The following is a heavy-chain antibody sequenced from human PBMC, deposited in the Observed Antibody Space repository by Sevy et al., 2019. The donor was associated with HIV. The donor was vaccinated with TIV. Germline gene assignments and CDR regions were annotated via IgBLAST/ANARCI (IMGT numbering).Heavy chain of an antibody. V-gene: IGHV1-18*01. Sequence: ASVKVSCKTSGYTFTSYIISWVRQAPGQGLEWMGWISPLNGDTKYVQRFQGRVTMSIDTSTSTAYMDLRSLRSDDTAVYYCARGYCTGGSCFPGGFWGQGTLVTVSS. D-gene: IGHD2-15*01. J-gene: IGHJ4*02. CDR1: GYTFTSYI. CDR3: ARGYCTGGSCFPGGF. CDR2: ISPLNGDT.